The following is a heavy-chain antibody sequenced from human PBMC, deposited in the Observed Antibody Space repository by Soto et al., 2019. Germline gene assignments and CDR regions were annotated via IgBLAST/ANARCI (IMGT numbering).Heavy chain of an antibody. CDR1: GGTFSSYA. V-gene: IGHV1-8*02. D-gene: IGHD3-3*01. CDR2: MNPNSGNT. J-gene: IGHJ6*02. CDR3: ARGWQDYDFWSGYSHPYGMDV. Sequence: QVQLVQSGAEVKKPGSSVKVSCKASGGTFSSYAISWVRQAPGQGLEWMGWMNPNSGNTGYAQKFQGRVTMTRNTSISTAYMELSSLRSEDTAVYYCARGWQDYDFWSGYSHPYGMDVWGQGTTVTVSS.